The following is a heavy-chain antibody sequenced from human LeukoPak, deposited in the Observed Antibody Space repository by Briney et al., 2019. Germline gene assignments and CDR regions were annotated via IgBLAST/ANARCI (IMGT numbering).Heavy chain of an antibody. Sequence: GGSLRLSCAASGFTFSSFGMHWVRQAPGKGLEWVAVIWYDASNKYYADSVKGRFTISRDNSKNTLYLQMNSLRDDDTAVYYCAREDSGYDFASEHDAFDIWGQGTMVTVSS. D-gene: IGHD5-12*01. J-gene: IGHJ3*02. CDR2: IWYDASNK. CDR3: AREDSGYDFASEHDAFDI. CDR1: GFTFSSFG. V-gene: IGHV3-33*01.